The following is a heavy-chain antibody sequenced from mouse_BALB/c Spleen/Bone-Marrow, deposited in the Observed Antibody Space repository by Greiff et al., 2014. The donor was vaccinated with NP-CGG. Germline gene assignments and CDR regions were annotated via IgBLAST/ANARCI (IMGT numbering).Heavy chain of an antibody. V-gene: IGHV5-4*02. Sequence: EVKLVESGGGLVKPGGSLKLSCAASGFTFSDYYMYWVRQTPEKRLEWVATMSDGGGYTFYPDSVWGRFTISRDNAKNNLYLQMSSLKSEDTAMYYCARSGERYGAMDYWGQGTSVTVFS. CDR1: GFTFSDYY. D-gene: IGHD2-10*02. CDR2: MSDGGGYT. CDR3: ARSGERYGAMDY. J-gene: IGHJ4*01.